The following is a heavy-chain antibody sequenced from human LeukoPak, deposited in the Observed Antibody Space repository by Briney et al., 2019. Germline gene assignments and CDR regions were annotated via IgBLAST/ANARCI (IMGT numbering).Heavy chain of an antibody. CDR1: TFTLSSYN. V-gene: IGHV3-21*06. D-gene: IGHD1-26*01. Sequence: GGSLRLPCAASTFTLSSYNMNWVRQAPGKGLEWVSSISYSGSYIYYRDSVKGRFTISRDSAENSVYLQMDSLRVEDTAIYYCAGDRGSYRLIDYWGQGTLVTVSS. CDR2: ISYSGSYI. CDR3: AGDRGSYRLIDY. J-gene: IGHJ4*02.